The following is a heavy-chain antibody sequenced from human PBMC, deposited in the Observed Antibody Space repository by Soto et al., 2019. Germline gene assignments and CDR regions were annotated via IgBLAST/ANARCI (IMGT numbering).Heavy chain of an antibody. CDR2: IYWDDSK. Sequence: QITLKESGPTLVRPTQTLTLTCAFSGFSLSTSGVGVGWIRQPPGKALERLAVIYWDDSKHYSPSLRSRLTITTDTSKNQVVLTMTNMDPMDTGTYYCAHKGPEDWPLDYWGQGTLVTVSS. D-gene: IGHD3-9*01. V-gene: IGHV2-5*02. J-gene: IGHJ4*02. CDR1: GFSLSTSGVG. CDR3: AHKGPEDWPLDY.